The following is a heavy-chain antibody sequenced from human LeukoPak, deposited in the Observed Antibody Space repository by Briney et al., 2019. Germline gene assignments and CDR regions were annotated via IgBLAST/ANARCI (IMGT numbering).Heavy chain of an antibody. CDR1: GYTFTSYD. CDR3: AKRGDFWSGYYTDYYYYMDV. D-gene: IGHD3-3*01. Sequence: ASVKVSCKASGYTFTSYDINWVRRATGQGLEWMGWMNPNSGNTGYAQKFQGRVTMTRDTSISTAYMELSSLRSEDTAVYYCAKRGDFWSGYYTDYYYYMDVWGKGTTVTVSS. V-gene: IGHV1-8*01. CDR2: MNPNSGNT. J-gene: IGHJ6*03.